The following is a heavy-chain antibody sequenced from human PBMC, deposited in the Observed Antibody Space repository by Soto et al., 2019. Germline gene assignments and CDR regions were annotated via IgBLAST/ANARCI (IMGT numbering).Heavy chain of an antibody. CDR1: GFTLRSYS. Sequence: GGSLRLCCAASGFTLRSYSMNWVRQAPGKGLEWVSYISSSSGTKYYADSVKGRFTISRDNAMNSLYLQMNSLRDEDTAVYYCARSYDDSSGFTADYWGQGSLVTVSS. D-gene: IGHD3-22*01. CDR2: ISSSSGTK. J-gene: IGHJ4*02. CDR3: ARSYDDSSGFTADY. V-gene: IGHV3-48*02.